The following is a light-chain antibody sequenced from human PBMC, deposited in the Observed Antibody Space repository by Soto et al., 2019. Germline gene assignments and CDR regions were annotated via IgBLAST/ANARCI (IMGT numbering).Light chain of an antibody. V-gene: IGKV3-20*01. CDR2: GAS. CDR1: QSVSSSY. CDR3: QQYGSSPT. Sequence: EIVLTQSPGTLSLSPGERATLSCRASQSVSSSYLAWYQQKPVQTPRLLIYGASSRATGIPDRFSGSGSGTDFTLTISRLEPEDFAVYYCQQYGSSPTFGQGPKVEIK. J-gene: IGKJ1*01.